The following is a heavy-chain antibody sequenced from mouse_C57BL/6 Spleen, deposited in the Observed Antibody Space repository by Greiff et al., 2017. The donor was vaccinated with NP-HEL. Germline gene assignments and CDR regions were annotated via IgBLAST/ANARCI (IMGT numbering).Heavy chain of an antibody. V-gene: IGHV7-3*01. CDR1: GFTFTDYY. CDR2: IRNKANGYTS. CDR3: ARDTGVRFDY. Sequence: EVMLVESGGGLVQPGGSLSLSCAASGFTFTDYYMRWVRQPPGQALEWLGFIRNKANGYTSEYSASVKGRFTISRYNSQSILYLQMNALRAEDSATYYCARDTGVRFDYWGQGTTLTVSS. J-gene: IGHJ2*01.